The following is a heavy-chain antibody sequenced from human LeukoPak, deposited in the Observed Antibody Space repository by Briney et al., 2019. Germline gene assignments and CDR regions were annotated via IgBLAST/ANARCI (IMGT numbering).Heavy chain of an antibody. Sequence: SETLSLTCTASGGSISSSSYYWGWIRQPPGKGLEWIGSIYYSGSTYYNPSLKSRVTISVDTSKNQFSLKLSSVTAADTAVYYCARAKVVARVFDYWGQGTLVTVSS. V-gene: IGHV4-39*07. D-gene: IGHD2-15*01. CDR3: ARAKVVARVFDY. J-gene: IGHJ4*02. CDR2: IYYSGST. CDR1: GGSISSSSYY.